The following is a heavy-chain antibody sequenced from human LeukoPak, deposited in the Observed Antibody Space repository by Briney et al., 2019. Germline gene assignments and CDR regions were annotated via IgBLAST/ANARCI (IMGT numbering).Heavy chain of an antibody. D-gene: IGHD6-19*01. J-gene: IGHJ4*02. CDR3: AKGTTGSYSSGWYGFPFDY. Sequence: GDSLRLTCVASGFTFSDRTLNWVRQPPGKGLEWVSGIGGSGSNTYYADSVKGRFTISRDNSKNTLYLQMNSLRVDDTAVYYCAKGTTGSYSSGWYGFPFDYWGQGTLVTVSS. V-gene: IGHV3-23*01. CDR2: IGGSGSNT. CDR1: GFTFSDRT.